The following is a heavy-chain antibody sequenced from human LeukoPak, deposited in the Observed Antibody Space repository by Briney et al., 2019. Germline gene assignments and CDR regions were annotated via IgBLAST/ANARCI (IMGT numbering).Heavy chain of an antibody. V-gene: IGHV4-39*07. CDR2: INYSGST. CDR3: ARGFSNYARYAFDI. Sequence: SETLSLTCTVSGGSISSSNYYWGWFRQPPGRGLGWVGSINYSGSTYYADSVKGRFTISRDNSKNMLYLQMNSLRAEDTAVYFCARGFSNYARYAFDIWGQGTMVTVSS. D-gene: IGHD1-7*01. CDR1: GGSISSSNYY. J-gene: IGHJ3*02.